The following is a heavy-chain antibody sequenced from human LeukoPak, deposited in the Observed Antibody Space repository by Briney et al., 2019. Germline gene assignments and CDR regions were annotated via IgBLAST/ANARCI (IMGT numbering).Heavy chain of an antibody. CDR3: ARGQSAVAGDFDY. J-gene: IGHJ4*02. CDR2: IYYSGST. Sequence: SETLSLTCTVSGGSISSYYWSWIRQPPGKGLEWIGYIYYSGSTNYNPSLKSRVTISVDTSKNQFSLKLSSVTAADTAVYYCARGQSAVAGDFDYWGQGTLVTVSS. CDR1: GGSISSYY. D-gene: IGHD6-19*01. V-gene: IGHV4-59*01.